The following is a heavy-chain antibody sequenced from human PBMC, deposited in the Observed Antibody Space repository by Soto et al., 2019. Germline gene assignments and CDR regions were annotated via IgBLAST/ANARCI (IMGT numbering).Heavy chain of an antibody. CDR3: AKDQASGQGSFDS. V-gene: IGHV3-30*18. J-gene: IGHJ4*02. CDR2: ISYDGSNQ. Sequence: PGGSLRVSCAASGFTFNIYGMHWVRQAPDKGLEWVALISYDGSNQYYAGSVKGRFTISRDNSKNTLFLQMNSLRADDTAVYYCAKDQASGQGSFDSWGQGTLVTVSS. CDR1: GFTFNIYG.